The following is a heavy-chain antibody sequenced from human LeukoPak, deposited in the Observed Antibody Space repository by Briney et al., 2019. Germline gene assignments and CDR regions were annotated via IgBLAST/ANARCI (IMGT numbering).Heavy chain of an antibody. CDR2: ISGSGGST. D-gene: IGHD3-3*01. Sequence: PGGSLRLPCAASGFTFSSYAMSWVRQAPGKGLEWVSAISGSGGSTYYADSVKGRFTISRDNSKSTLYLQMNSLRAEDTAVYYCAKDGMYYDFWSGYPSTYYFDYWGQGTLVTVSS. J-gene: IGHJ4*02. V-gene: IGHV3-23*01. CDR1: GFTFSSYA. CDR3: AKDGMYYDFWSGYPSTYYFDY.